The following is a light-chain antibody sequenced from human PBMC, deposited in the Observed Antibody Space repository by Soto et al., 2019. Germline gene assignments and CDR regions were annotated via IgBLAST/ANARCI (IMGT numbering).Light chain of an antibody. CDR3: QHYNSYSEA. CDR1: QSISSW. CDR2: KAS. J-gene: IGKJ1*01. V-gene: IGKV1-5*03. Sequence: QMTQSPSTLSASVGDRVTITCRASQSISSWLAWYQQKPGKAPKLLIYKASTLKSGVPSRFSGSGSGTEFTLTISSLQPDDFATYYCQHYNSYSEAFSQGTKVDI.